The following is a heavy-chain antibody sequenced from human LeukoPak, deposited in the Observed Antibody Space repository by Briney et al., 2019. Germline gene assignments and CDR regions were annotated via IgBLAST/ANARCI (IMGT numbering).Heavy chain of an antibody. CDR1: GGSFSGYY. CDR2: INHSGST. Sequence: SETLSLTCAVYGGSFSGYYWSWIRRPPGKGLEWTGEINHSGSTNYNPSLKSRVTISVDTSKNQFSLKLSSVTAADTAVYYCARGIVVVPAAISPYYYYGMDVWGQGTTVTVSS. J-gene: IGHJ6*02. CDR3: ARGIVVVPAAISPYYYYGMDV. D-gene: IGHD2-2*01. V-gene: IGHV4-34*01.